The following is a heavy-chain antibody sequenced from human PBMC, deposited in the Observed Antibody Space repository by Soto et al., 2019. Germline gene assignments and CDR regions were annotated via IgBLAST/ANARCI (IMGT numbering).Heavy chain of an antibody. J-gene: IGHJ6*03. CDR1: GGSISSGGYY. CDR2: IYYTGST. Sequence: SETLSLTCTFSGGSISSGGYYWNWIRQHPGKGLEWIGDIYYTGSTHYNPSLKSRVTITVDTSKNQFSLKLSSVTAADTAVYYYARDQLSVTTGSLDYYYMDVWGKGTTVTVSS. D-gene: IGHD4-17*01. CDR3: ARDQLSVTTGSLDYYYMDV. V-gene: IGHV4-31*03.